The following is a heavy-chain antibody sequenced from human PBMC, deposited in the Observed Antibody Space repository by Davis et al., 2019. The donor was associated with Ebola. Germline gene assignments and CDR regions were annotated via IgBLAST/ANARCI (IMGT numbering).Heavy chain of an antibody. Sequence: AASVKVSCKPSVYTFTSYGINWVRQAPGQGLEWMGWISAYNGHTNNARKFQGRVTMTTDTPTTTAYMELRSLRFDDTAVYYCARGGRGIAVGDEFDAWGQGTLVTVSS. CDR1: VYTFTSYG. J-gene: IGHJ4*02. D-gene: IGHD6-19*01. CDR3: ARGGRGIAVGDEFDA. CDR2: ISAYNGHT. V-gene: IGHV1-18*01.